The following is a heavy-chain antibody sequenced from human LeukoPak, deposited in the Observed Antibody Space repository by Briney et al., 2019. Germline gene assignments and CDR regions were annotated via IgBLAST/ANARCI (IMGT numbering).Heavy chain of an antibody. CDR3: ARDFEGAVGY. D-gene: IGHD3-16*01. CDR1: GYTFTGYP. Sequence: GASVKVSCKASGYTFTGYPLHWVRQAPGQGLEWMGGINPNSGGTNYAQKFQDRVTITRDTSISTTYMELTRLTSDGTAVYYCARDFEGAVGYWGQGTLVTVSS. CDR2: INPNSGGT. J-gene: IGHJ4*02. V-gene: IGHV1-2*02.